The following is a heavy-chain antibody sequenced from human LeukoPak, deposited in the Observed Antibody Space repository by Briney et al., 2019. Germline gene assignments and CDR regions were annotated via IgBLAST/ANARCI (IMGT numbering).Heavy chain of an antibody. CDR3: ARGWSITGTTGAFDI. J-gene: IGHJ3*02. CDR1: GGTFSNYA. Sequence: SVKVSCKTSGGTFSNYAVTWVRQAPGQGLEWMGGIIPIFGTANYAQKFQGRVTITTDESTSTAYMELSSLRSEDTAVYYCARGWSITGTTGAFDIWGQGTMVTVSS. D-gene: IGHD1-7*01. CDR2: IIPIFGTA. V-gene: IGHV1-69*05.